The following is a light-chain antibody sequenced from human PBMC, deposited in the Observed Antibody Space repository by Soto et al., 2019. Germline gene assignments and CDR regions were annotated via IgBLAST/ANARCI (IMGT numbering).Light chain of an antibody. CDR3: QQYNDWPWT. CDR1: QSVSSSY. CDR2: GAS. V-gene: IGKV3-15*01. Sequence: IVLTQSPGTLYLSPRERERFFYRASQSVSSSYLAWYQQKPGQAPRLLIYGASSRATGIPARFSGSGSGTEFTLTISSLQSEDFAVYYCQQYNDWPWTFGQGTKVDI. J-gene: IGKJ1*01.